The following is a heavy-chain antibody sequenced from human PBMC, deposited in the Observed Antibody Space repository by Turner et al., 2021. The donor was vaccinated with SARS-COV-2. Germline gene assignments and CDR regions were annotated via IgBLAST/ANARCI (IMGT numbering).Heavy chain of an antibody. V-gene: IGHV1-18*01. J-gene: IGHJ6*02. CDR3: ARMDSSGYDYASSYSYALGV. CDR1: GYTFTSYG. D-gene: IGHD3-22*01. Sequence: QVQLVQSGAEVTIPGASVQCSCTASGYTFTSYGISWVRQAPGQGLEWMGWMSADNGNKNYAQKLQGRVTITTDTSTTTAYMELRRLRSDDTAVYYWARMDSSGYDYASSYSYALGVWGQGTTVTVSS. CDR2: MSADNGNK.